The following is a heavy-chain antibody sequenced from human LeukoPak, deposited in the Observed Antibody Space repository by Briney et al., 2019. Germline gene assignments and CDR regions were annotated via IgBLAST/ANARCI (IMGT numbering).Heavy chain of an antibody. Sequence: LSGGSLRLSCAASGFTFSQNAISWVRQAAGKGLEWVSAISKSGGTTYYADSVKGRFAISRDNSKNMLYLQMNSLRVEDTAMYYCVKDAMGVAIFDAWGQGTLVTVSS. V-gene: IGHV3-23*01. CDR1: GFTFSQNA. CDR3: VKDAMGVAIFDA. J-gene: IGHJ4*02. D-gene: IGHD3-3*01. CDR2: ISKSGGTT.